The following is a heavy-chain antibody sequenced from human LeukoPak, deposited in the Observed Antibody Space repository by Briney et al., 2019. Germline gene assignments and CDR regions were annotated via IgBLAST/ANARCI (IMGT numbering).Heavy chain of an antibody. J-gene: IGHJ6*03. CDR2: INPNSGGT. CDR3: ARDETYITGTTNQYYYYMDV. CDR1: GYTFTGYY. Sequence: GASVKVSCKASGYTFTGYYMHWVRQAPGQGLEWMGWINPNSGGTNYAQKFQGRVTMTRDTSISTAYMELSRLRSDDTAVYYCARDETYITGTTNQYYYYMDVWGKGTTVTVSS. D-gene: IGHD1-7*01. V-gene: IGHV1-2*02.